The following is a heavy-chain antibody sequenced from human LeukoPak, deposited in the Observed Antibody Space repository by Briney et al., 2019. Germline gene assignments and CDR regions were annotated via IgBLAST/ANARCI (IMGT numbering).Heavy chain of an antibody. J-gene: IGHJ4*02. CDR2: ISSSSSTI. V-gene: IGHV3-48*02. CDR1: GFTFSTYS. CDR3: ARSRVDSSGWFPSDC. D-gene: IGHD6-19*01. Sequence: GGSLRLSCAASGFTFSTYSMNWVRQAPGKGLEWVSYISSSSSTIYYADSVKGRFTISRDNDKKSQYLQMNSLRDEDTAVYFCARSRVDSSGWFPSDCWGQGTLVSVFS.